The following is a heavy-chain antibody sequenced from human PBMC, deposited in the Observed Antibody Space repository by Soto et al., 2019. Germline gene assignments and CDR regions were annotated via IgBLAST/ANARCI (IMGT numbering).Heavy chain of an antibody. V-gene: IGHV4-59*08. D-gene: IGHD3-10*01. CDR1: GGSISSYY. CDR2: VHHSWGS. Sequence: QVQLQESGPGLVKPSETLSLSCTVSGGSISSYYWSWFRQSPGKRMEWIGYVHHSWGSSYNPSLPXXAXLSLDTSKSQFSLKVTSVTATDTAVYYCARQGFGPLHGLVDVWGQGTTVTVSS. J-gene: IGHJ6*02. CDR3: ARQGFGPLHGLVDV.